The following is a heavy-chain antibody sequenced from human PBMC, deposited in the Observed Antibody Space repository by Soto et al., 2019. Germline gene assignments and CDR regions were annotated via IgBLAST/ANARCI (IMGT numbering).Heavy chain of an antibody. D-gene: IGHD3-22*01. CDR1: GFTFSSYW. Sequence: GESLKISFAASGFTFSSYWMHWVRQATGKGLVWVSRINSDGSSTSYADSVKGRFTISRDNAKKTLYLQMNSLRAEDTAVYYCESPPYYDSSGYWIYWGQGTLVTVSS. CDR2: INSDGSST. J-gene: IGHJ4*02. CDR3: ESPPYYDSSGYWIY. V-gene: IGHV3-74*01.